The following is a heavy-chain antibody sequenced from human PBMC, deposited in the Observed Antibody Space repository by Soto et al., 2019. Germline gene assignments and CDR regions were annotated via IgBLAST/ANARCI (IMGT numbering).Heavy chain of an antibody. V-gene: IGHV3-30*03. J-gene: IGHJ6*02. D-gene: IGHD6-19*01. CDR2: ISYDGSNK. Sequence: QVQLVESGGGVVQTGRSLRLSCAASGFTFSSYGMHWVRQAPGKGLEWVAVISYDGSNKYYADSVKGRFTISRDNSKNTLYLQMNSLRAEDTAVYYCAGSGWYGDYYYGMDVWGQGTTVTVSS. CDR3: AGSGWYGDYYYGMDV. CDR1: GFTFSSYG.